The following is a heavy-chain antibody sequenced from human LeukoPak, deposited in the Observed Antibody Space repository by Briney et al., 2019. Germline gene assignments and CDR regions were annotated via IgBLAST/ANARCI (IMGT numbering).Heavy chain of an antibody. J-gene: IGHJ4*02. CDR3: ARNYDSSGYTTFGY. V-gene: IGHV4-59*01. D-gene: IGHD3-22*01. CDR1: GGSISSYY. CDR2: IYYSGST. Sequence: SETLSLTCTVSGGSISSYYWSWIRQPPGKGLEWIGYIYYSGSTNYNPSLKSRVTISVDTSKNQFSLKLSSVTAADTAVYYCARNYDSSGYTTFGYWGRGTLVTVSS.